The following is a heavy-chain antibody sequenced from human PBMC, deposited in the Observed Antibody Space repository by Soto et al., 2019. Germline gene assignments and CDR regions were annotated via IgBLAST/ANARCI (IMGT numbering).Heavy chain of an antibody. V-gene: IGHV3-23*01. D-gene: IGHD6-19*01. CDR1: GFTFSSYA. Sequence: EVQLLESGGGLVQPGGSLRLSCAASGFTFSSYAMSWVRQAPGKGLEWVSAISGSGGSTYYADSVKGRFTISRDNSKNTLYRRMNSLRAEDTAVYCCAKDARSSGWYWCFDLWGRGTLVTVSS. CDR3: AKDARSSGWYWCFDL. CDR2: ISGSGGST. J-gene: IGHJ2*01.